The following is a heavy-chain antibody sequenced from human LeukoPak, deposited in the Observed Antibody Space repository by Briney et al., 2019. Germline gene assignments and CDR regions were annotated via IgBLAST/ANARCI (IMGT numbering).Heavy chain of an antibody. CDR1: GGSFRGYF. V-gene: IGHV4-34*01. CDR3: ARDLKKGYYGSSVYYDFAMDV. J-gene: IGHJ6*02. CDR2: ISLSGVA. D-gene: IGHD3-10*01. Sequence: PSETLSLTCAVEGGSFRGYFWTWIRQPPGKGLEGIGEISLSGVANHSPSLRSRVIISMDTSKNEFSLRLSSVNAADTAVYYCARDLKKGYYGSSVYYDFAMDVWGQGTTVTVSS.